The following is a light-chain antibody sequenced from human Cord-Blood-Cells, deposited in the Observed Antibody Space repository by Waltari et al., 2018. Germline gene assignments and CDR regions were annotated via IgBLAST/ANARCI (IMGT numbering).Light chain of an antibody. CDR3: QQSDSTPLT. CDR2: AAS. J-gene: IGKJ4*01. Sequence: DIQLTQSPSSLSASVVDRVTITCRASQSISSYLNWYQQKPGKAPKLLIYAASSLQSGVPSRFSGSGSGTDVTLTISSLQPEDFATYYCQQSDSTPLTFGGGTKVEIK. CDR1: QSISSY. V-gene: IGKV1-39*01.